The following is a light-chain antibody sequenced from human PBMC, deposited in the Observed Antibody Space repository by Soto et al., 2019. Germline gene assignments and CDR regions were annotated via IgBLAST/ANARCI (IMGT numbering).Light chain of an antibody. J-gene: IGKJ2*01. Sequence: EIVMTQSPATLSVSPGERATLSCRASQSVSSYLAWYQQKRGRAPRLLIYGASTRATGIPARFSGSGSGTEFTLTISDLESEDFAVYYCQKYNNWPRYTFGQGTKLEIK. CDR2: GAS. CDR1: QSVSSY. CDR3: QKYNNWPRYT. V-gene: IGKV3-15*01.